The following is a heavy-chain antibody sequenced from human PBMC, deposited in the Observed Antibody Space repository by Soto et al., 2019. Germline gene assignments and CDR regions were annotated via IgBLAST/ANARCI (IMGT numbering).Heavy chain of an antibody. D-gene: IGHD3-22*01. J-gene: IGHJ3*02. Sequence: GESLKISCKGSGYSFTSYWIGWVRQMPGKGLEWMGIIYPGDSDTRYSPSFQGRVTISADKSISTAYLQWSSLKASDTAMYYCARQPHCYDSSGSGAFDIWGQGTMVTVSS. CDR3: ARQPHCYDSSGSGAFDI. V-gene: IGHV5-51*01. CDR2: IYPGDSDT. CDR1: GYSFTSYW.